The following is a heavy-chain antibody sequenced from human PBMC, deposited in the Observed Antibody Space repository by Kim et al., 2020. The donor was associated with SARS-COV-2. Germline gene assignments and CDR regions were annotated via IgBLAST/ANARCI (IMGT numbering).Heavy chain of an antibody. Sequence: AASLKGRFTISSDTAKYSVSLKMNSLRAEDTAMYYCARDLSSGRPGGFDYWGQGILVTVSS. V-gene: IGHV3-21*01. CDR3: ARDLSSGRPGGFDY. D-gene: IGHD6-19*01. J-gene: IGHJ4*02.